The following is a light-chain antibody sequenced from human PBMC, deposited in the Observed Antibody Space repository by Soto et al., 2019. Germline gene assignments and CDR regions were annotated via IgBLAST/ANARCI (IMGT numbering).Light chain of an antibody. Sequence: IEMTQSPSIMSSSVEDRVIISCRASQSVGDYLAWYQQKPGKAPRLLIYDASSLASGVPSRFSGSGSGTEFTLTISSLQPDDFATYYCQQYNTYSWTFGQGTKVDIK. V-gene: IGKV1-5*01. CDR2: DAS. CDR1: QSVGDY. CDR3: QQYNTYSWT. J-gene: IGKJ1*01.